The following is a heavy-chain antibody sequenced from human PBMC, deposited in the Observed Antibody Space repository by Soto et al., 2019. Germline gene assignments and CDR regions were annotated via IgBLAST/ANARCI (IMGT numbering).Heavy chain of an antibody. CDR3: ARRGSGSYYDY. Sequence: EVQLLESGGGLVQPGGSLRLSCAASGFTFSSYAMRWVRQAPVKGLEWVSAISGSGGSTYYADSGKGRFTISRDNSKNTLYLQMNSLIAEATAVYYCARRGSGSYYDYWGQGTLVTVSS. J-gene: IGHJ4*02. D-gene: IGHD1-26*01. CDR1: GFTFSSYA. V-gene: IGHV3-23*01. CDR2: ISGSGGST.